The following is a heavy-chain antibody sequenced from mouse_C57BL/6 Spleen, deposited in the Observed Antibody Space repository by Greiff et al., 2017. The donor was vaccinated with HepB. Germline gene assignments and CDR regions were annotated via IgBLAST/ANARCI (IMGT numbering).Heavy chain of an antibody. D-gene: IGHD1-1*01. CDR1: GYTFTEYT. CDR2: FYPGSGSI. J-gene: IGHJ4*01. CDR3: ARHLDYYGSIYAMDY. Sequence: QVHVKQSGAELVKPGASVKLSCKASGYTFTEYTIHWVKQRSGQGLEWIGWFYPGSGSIKYNEKFKDKATLTADKSSSTVYMELSRLTSEDSAVYFCARHLDYYGSIYAMDYWGQGTSVTVSS. V-gene: IGHV1-62-2*01.